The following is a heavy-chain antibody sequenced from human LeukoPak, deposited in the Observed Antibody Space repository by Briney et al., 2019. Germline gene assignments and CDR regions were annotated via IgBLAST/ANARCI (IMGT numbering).Heavy chain of an antibody. D-gene: IGHD3-10*01. Sequence: ASVKVSCKASGHTFTSYGISWVRQAPGQGLEGMGWISAYNGNTNYAKKFQGRVTMTTDTSTSVAYMEVRSLRSDDTAVYYCARDRYYGSGSYWRYFDYWGQGTLVTVSS. CDR1: GHTFTSYG. J-gene: IGHJ4*02. CDR3: ARDRYYGSGSYWRYFDY. CDR2: ISAYNGNT. V-gene: IGHV1-18*04.